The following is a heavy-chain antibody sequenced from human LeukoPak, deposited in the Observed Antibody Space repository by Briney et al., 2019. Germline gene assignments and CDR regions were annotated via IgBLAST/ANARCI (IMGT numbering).Heavy chain of an antibody. V-gene: IGHV5-51*01. CDR2: IYPGDSDT. CDR1: GYSFTSYW. Sequence: GESLKISCKGSGYSFTSYWIGWVRQMPGKGLEWIGIIYPGDSDTRYSPSFQGQVTFSADKSINTAYLQWSSLKASDTAMYYCARSMVRGVITPGAFDIWGQGTMVSVSS. J-gene: IGHJ3*02. D-gene: IGHD3-10*01. CDR3: ARSMVRGVITPGAFDI.